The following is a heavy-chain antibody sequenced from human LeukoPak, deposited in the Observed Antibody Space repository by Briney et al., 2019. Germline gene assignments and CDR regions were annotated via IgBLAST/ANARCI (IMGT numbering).Heavy chain of an antibody. D-gene: IGHD6-19*01. Sequence: GGSLRLSCSASGFTFSSAAMSWVRQAPGKGLEWVSIISSSGGSTYYADSVKGRFIISRDNSKNTLYLQMNSLRAEDTAVYYCAKGSRSIAVDNLCDYWGQGSLVTVSS. CDR3: AKGSRSIAVDNLCDY. J-gene: IGHJ4*02. CDR2: ISSSGGST. V-gene: IGHV3-23*01. CDR1: GFTFSSAA.